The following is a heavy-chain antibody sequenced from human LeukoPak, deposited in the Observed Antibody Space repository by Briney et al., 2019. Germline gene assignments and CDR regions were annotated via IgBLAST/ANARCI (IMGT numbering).Heavy chain of an antibody. V-gene: IGHV3-48*01. CDR2: VSANSLTI. CDR1: GFTFRSYS. J-gene: IGHJ3*02. D-gene: IGHD2-15*01. CDR3: TRGAESLYWGQGTLVTVSSGGGTVSLCLGFDI. Sequence: PGGSLRLSCAVSGFTFRSYSLNWVRQAPGKGLEWLSYVSANSLTIYQADSVKGRFTISRDNAKKSLYLEMKNLRVEDTAVYYCTRGAESLYWGQGTLVTVSSGGGTVSLCLGFDIWGQGTMVSVSP.